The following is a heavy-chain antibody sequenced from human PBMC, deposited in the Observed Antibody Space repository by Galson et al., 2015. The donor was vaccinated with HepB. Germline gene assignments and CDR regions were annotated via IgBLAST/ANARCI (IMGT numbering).Heavy chain of an antibody. CDR2: IWYDGSNK. V-gene: IGHV3-33*06. CDR3: AKDRNYADYGLSTVFDY. CDR1: GFTFSSYG. D-gene: IGHD4-17*01. J-gene: IGHJ4*02. Sequence: SLRLSCAASGFTFSSYGMHWVRQAPGKGLEWVAVIWYDGSNKYYADSVKGRFTISRDNAKNTLYLQMNSLRAEDTAVYYCAKDRNYADYGLSTVFDYWGQGALVTVSS.